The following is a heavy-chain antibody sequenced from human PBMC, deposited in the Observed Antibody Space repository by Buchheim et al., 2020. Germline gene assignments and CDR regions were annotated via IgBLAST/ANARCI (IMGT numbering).Heavy chain of an antibody. V-gene: IGHV3-48*04. Sequence: EVQLVESGGGLVQPGGSLRLSCAASGFTFSSYSMNWVRQAPGKGLEWVSYISSSSSTISYADSVKGRFTISRDNAKSSMYLQMNSLRAEDTAVYYCARDSGTTPNYYYYYGMDVWGQGAT. CDR3: ARDSGTTPNYYYYYGMDV. D-gene: IGHD1-7*01. CDR1: GFTFSSYS. CDR2: ISSSSSTI. J-gene: IGHJ6*02.